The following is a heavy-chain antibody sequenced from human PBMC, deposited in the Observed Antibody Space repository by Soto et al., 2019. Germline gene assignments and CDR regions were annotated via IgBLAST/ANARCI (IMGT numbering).Heavy chain of an antibody. Sequence: SETLSLTCTVSGGSISSSSYYWGWIRQPPGKGLEWIGSIYYSGSTYYNPSLKSRVTISVDTSKNQFSLKLSSVTAADTAVYYCASQNGASYYFDYWGQGTLVTVSS. D-gene: IGHD1-1*01. CDR2: IYYSGST. V-gene: IGHV4-39*01. J-gene: IGHJ4*02. CDR1: GGSISSSSYY. CDR3: ASQNGASYYFDY.